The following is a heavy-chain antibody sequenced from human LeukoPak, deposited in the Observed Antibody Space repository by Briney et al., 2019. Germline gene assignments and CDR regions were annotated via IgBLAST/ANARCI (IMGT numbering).Heavy chain of an antibody. CDR3: AKESSTWNWD. CDR2: ISGSGGST. Sequence: GGSLRLSCAASGFTFSSHAMSWVRQAPGKGLEWVSGISGSGGSTYYVDSVKGRFTISRDNSKNTLYLQMNSLRAEDTALYYCAKESSTWNWDWGQGTLVTVSS. CDR1: GFTFSSHA. D-gene: IGHD6-13*01. V-gene: IGHV3-23*01. J-gene: IGHJ4*02.